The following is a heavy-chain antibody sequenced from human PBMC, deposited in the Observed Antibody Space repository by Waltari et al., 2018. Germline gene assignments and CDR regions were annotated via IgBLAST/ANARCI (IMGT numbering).Heavy chain of an antibody. J-gene: IGHJ4*02. CDR3: ASSLYGDYTQIWGRVFDY. CDR2: MSGSGGST. V-gene: IGHV3-23*01. D-gene: IGHD4-17*01. CDR1: GGSISSYY. Sequence: VQLQESGPGLVKPSETLSLTCTVSGGSISSYYWSWIRQPPGKGVEWVSVMSGSGGSTDDADSVKGRFTISRDNAKNTLYLQMNNLRVEDTAVYYCASSLYGDYTQIWGRVFDYWGQGTLVTVSS.